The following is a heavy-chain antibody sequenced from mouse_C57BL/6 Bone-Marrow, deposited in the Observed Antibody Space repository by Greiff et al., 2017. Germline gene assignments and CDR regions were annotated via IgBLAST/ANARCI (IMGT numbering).Heavy chain of an antibody. CDR3: ARDYYGSSYYFDY. Sequence: VILVESVGCLLPPGGSLTLSCAASGFTFSSYAMSWVRQTPEKRLEWVATISDGGSYTYYPDNVKGRFTISRDNAKNNLYLQMSHLKSEDTAMYYCARDYYGSSYYFDYWGQGTTLTVSS. D-gene: IGHD1-1*01. CDR1: GFTFSSYA. V-gene: IGHV5-4*03. CDR2: ISDGGSYT. J-gene: IGHJ2*01.